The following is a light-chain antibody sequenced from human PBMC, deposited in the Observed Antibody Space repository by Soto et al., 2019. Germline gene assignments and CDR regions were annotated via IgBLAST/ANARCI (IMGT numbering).Light chain of an antibody. J-gene: IGLJ1*01. CDR1: SSNIGTYS. Sequence: QSALTQPPSASGTPGQRVTISCSVSSSNIGTYSVSWYQQFPGTAPRLLIYSDNQRPSGVPDRFSASKSGASASLAISGLQSEDEADFYCAAWDDSLNGYLFGTRIKGTVL. V-gene: IGLV1-44*01. CDR3: AAWDDSLNGYL. CDR2: SDN.